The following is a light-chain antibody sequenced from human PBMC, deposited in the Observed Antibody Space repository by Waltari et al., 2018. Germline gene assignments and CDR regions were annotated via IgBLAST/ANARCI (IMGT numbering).Light chain of an antibody. Sequence: EIGMTQSPATLSVSPGERATLSCRASQSVSSNLVWYQQKPGQTPRLLIYEASTRPTGIPARFSGSGSGTEFTLSISNLQSEDFAVYYCQQYNTWPPITFGQGTRLEIK. J-gene: IGKJ5*01. CDR3: QQYNTWPPIT. CDR2: EAS. CDR1: QSVSSN. V-gene: IGKV3-15*01.